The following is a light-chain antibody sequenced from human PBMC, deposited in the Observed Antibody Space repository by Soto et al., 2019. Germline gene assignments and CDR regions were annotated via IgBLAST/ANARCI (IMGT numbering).Light chain of an antibody. J-gene: IGKJ4*01. CDR2: DAS. Sequence: EIVLTQAPGTLSLSPGDGATLSCRASQTLINTYLAWYQQRPGLAPRLLIYDASTRAPGIPDRFSGSGSGTDFTLTISRLEPEDFAVYYCQQYTSSPALTFGGGTRVDIK. V-gene: IGKV3-20*01. CDR3: QQYTSSPALT. CDR1: QTLINTY.